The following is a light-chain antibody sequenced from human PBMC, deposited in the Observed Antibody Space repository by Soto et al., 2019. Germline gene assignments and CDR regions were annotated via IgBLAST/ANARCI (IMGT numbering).Light chain of an antibody. J-gene: IGKJ1*01. Sequence: EIVLTQSPGTLSLSPGERATLSCRASQSVSSSYLAWYQQKPGQAPRLLIYGASSRGTGIPDRFSGSGSGTDFTITISSLEPEDLAVYYCQQYGSSPQWTFGQGTKVEIK. CDR1: QSVSSSY. CDR2: GAS. V-gene: IGKV3-20*01. CDR3: QQYGSSPQWT.